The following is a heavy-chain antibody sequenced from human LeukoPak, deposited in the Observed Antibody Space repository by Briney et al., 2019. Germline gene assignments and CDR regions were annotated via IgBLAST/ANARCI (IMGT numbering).Heavy chain of an antibody. CDR3: ARDVYYYDSSGYNGY. D-gene: IGHD3-22*01. CDR1: GYTFTGYY. CDR2: INPNSGGA. Sequence: GASVKVSCKASGYTFTGYYMHWVRQAPGQGLEWMGWINPNSGGANYAQKFQGRVTMTRDTSISTAYMELSRLRSDDTAVYYCARDVYYYDSSGYNGYWGQGTLVTVSS. J-gene: IGHJ4*02. V-gene: IGHV1-2*02.